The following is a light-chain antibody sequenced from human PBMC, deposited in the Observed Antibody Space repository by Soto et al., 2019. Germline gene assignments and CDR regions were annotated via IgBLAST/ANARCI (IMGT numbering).Light chain of an antibody. J-gene: IGKJ4*01. CDR1: QSVSSX. CDR2: DAS. CDR3: XXRSNWLRPT. Sequence: EIVLTQSPATLSLSPGERAXLSCRASQSVSSXXAWYQQKPGQAPRLLIYDASNRATGIPARFSGSGSGTDFTLTISSLEPEDXAVYYCXXRSNWLRPTFGGGTKVEIK. V-gene: IGKV3-11*01.